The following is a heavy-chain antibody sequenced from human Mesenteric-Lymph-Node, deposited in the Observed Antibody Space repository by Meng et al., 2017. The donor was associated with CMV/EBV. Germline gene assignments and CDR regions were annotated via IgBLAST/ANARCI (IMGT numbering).Heavy chain of an antibody. J-gene: IGHJ4*02. CDR1: GYTFTGYY. Sequence: ASVKVSCKASGYTFTGYYMHWVRQAPGQGLEWMGWISPNSGGTNYPQKFQGRVTVTRDTSISTAYMELSSLRSDDTAVYYCARGNPMRSFDFWGQGTLVTVSS. V-gene: IGHV1-2*02. CDR2: ISPNSGGT. CDR3: ARGNPMRSFDF.